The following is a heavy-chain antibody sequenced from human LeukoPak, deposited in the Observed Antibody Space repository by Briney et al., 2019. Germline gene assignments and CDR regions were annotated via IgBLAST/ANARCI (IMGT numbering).Heavy chain of an antibody. CDR3: ARLWESYYYYMDV. CDR2: INHSGST. J-gene: IGHJ6*03. D-gene: IGHD1-26*01. CDR1: GGSFSGYY. V-gene: IGHV4-34*01. Sequence: PSETLSLTCAVYGGSFSGYYWSWIRQPPGKGLEWIGEINHSGSTNYNPSLKSRVTISVDTSKNQFSLKLSSVTAADTAVYYCARLWESYYYYMDVWGKGTTVTVCS.